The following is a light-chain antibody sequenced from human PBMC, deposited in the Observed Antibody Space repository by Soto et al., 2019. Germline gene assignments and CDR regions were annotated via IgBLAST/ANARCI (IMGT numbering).Light chain of an antibody. J-gene: IGKJ5*01. V-gene: IGKV1-33*01. CDR2: DAS. CDR1: QDISNY. Sequence: DIEMTQSPSSLSASVGDRDTITCQASQDISNYLNWYQQKTGRAPKLLIYDASSLESGVSSRFSGSGSGTHFTFTISSLQPDDIATYYCQQYEDFPLTFGQGTRLDIK. CDR3: QQYEDFPLT.